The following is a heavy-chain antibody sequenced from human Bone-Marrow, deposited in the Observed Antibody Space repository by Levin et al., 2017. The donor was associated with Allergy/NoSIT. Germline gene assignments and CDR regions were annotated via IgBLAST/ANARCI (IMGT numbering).Heavy chain of an antibody. CDR1: GFTFSNAW. CDR3: TTDVPGGNPALDY. V-gene: IGHV3-15*07. Sequence: LSLTCAASGFTFSNAWMNWVRQAPGKGLEWVGRIKSKTDGGTTDYAAPVKGRFTISRDDSKNTLYLQMNSLKTEDTAVYYCTTDVPGGNPALDYWGQGTLVTVSS. J-gene: IGHJ4*02. D-gene: IGHD3-16*01. CDR2: IKSKTDGGTT.